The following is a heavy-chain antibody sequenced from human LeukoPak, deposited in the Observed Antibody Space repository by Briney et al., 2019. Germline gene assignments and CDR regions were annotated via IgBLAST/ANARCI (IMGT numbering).Heavy chain of an antibody. CDR2: IYTSGST. V-gene: IGHV4-4*07. Sequence: SETLSLTCTVSGGSISGYYWSWIRQPAGKGLEWIGRIYTSGSTNYNPSLKSRVTMSVDTSKNQFSLKLSSVTAADTAVYYCASRIAARPDDYYYYYGMDVWGQGTTVTVSS. CDR1: GGSISGYY. J-gene: IGHJ6*02. CDR3: ASRIAARPDDYYYYYGMDV. D-gene: IGHD6-6*01.